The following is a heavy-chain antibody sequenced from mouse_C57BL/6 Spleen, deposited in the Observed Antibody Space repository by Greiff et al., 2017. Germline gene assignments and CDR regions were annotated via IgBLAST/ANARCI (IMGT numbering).Heavy chain of an antibody. J-gene: IGHJ4*01. V-gene: IGHV1-82*01. Sequence: VQLQQSGPELVQPGASVKISCKASGYAFRSSWMNWVKQRPGKGLEWIGRIYPGDGDTNYNGKFKGKATLTSDKTSSTAYLQLSSLTSDDSAVYFFSRYYYGSSYAMDYWGQGTSVTVSS. CDR1: GYAFRSSW. D-gene: IGHD1-1*01. CDR3: SRYYYGSSYAMDY. CDR2: IYPGDGDT.